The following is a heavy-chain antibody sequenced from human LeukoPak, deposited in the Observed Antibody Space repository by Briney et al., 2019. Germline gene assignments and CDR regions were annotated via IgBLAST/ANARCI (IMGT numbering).Heavy chain of an antibody. CDR2: INHSGST. J-gene: IGHJ4*02. Sequence: PSETLSLTCAVYGGSFSGYYWSWIRQPPGKGLEWIGEINHSGSTNYNSSLKSRVTISVDTSKIQFSLKLSSVTAADTAVYYCARGPLRFLEWPRGFDYWGQGTLVTVSS. CDR1: GGSFSGYY. D-gene: IGHD3-3*01. CDR3: ARGPLRFLEWPRGFDY. V-gene: IGHV4-34*01.